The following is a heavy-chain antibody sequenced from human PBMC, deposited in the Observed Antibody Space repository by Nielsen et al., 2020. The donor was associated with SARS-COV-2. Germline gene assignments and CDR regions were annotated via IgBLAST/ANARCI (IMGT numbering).Heavy chain of an antibody. Sequence: SETLSLTCTVSGGSISSGGYYWSWIRQHPGKGLEWIGYIYYSGNNYYNPSLKSRVTISADTSKNQFSLKLSSVTAADTAVYYCARGTNWGANFDYWGQGTLVTVSS. J-gene: IGHJ4*02. V-gene: IGHV4-31*03. CDR3: ARGTNWGANFDY. CDR2: IYYSGNN. D-gene: IGHD7-27*01. CDR1: GGSISSGGYY.